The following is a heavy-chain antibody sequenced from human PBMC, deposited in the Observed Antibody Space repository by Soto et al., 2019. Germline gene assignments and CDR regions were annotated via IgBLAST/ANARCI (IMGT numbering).Heavy chain of an antibody. V-gene: IGHV2-5*01. CDR1: GFSLTTSGVA. J-gene: IGHJ4*02. Sequence: GPTLVNPTQTLTLTCTFSGFSLTTSGVAVGWIRQPPGKALEWLALIFWNGDERYRPSLTNRLSITKDTSKNQVVLTMTNMDPVDTGTYYCARRHSFTGSDFWGQGTLVTVSS. CDR2: IFWNGDE. D-gene: IGHD3-16*01. CDR3: ARRHSFTGSDF.